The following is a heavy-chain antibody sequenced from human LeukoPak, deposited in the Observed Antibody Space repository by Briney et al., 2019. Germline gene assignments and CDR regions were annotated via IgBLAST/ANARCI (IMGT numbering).Heavy chain of an antibody. Sequence: PSETLSLTCTVSGGSISSYYWSWIRQPPGKGLEWIGYIYYSGSTNYNPSLKSRVTISVDTSKNQFSLQLSSVTAADTAVYYCAIFSAYYDYVWGSYRPRYYFDYWGQGTLVTVSS. CDR3: AIFSAYYDYVWGSYRPRYYFDY. J-gene: IGHJ4*02. V-gene: IGHV4-59*01. CDR1: GGSISSYY. CDR2: IYYSGST. D-gene: IGHD3-16*01.